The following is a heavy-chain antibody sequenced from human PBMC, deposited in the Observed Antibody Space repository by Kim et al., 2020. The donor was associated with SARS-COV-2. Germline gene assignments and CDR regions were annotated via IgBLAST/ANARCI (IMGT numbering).Heavy chain of an antibody. J-gene: IGHJ6*02. CDR1: GFTFSSYG. V-gene: IGHV3-33*01. CDR2: IWFDGSNK. Sequence: GGSLRLSCEASGFTFSSYGMHWVRQAPGKGLEWVAVIWFDGSNKYYGDSVKGRFTISRDNSKNKMYLQMNSLRVEDTADYYCGRDPSRGRLFQGQVLYDYAVDVWGQGTTVTVSS. D-gene: IGHD6-13*01. CDR3: GRDPSRGRLFQGQVLYDYAVDV.